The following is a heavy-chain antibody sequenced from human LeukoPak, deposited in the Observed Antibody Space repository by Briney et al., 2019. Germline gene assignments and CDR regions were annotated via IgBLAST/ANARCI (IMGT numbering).Heavy chain of an antibody. Sequence: ESGPTLVNPTQTLTLTCTFSGFSLSTSGVGVGWIRQPPGKALEWLALIYRNDDKRYSPSLKSRLTITKDTSKNQVVLTMTNMDPVATATYYCAHRLLGITGTGGSGAFDIWGQGTMVTVSS. D-gene: IGHD1-20*01. V-gene: IGHV2-5*01. CDR3: AHRLLGITGTGGSGAFDI. CDR2: IYRNDDK. CDR1: GFSLSTSGVG. J-gene: IGHJ3*02.